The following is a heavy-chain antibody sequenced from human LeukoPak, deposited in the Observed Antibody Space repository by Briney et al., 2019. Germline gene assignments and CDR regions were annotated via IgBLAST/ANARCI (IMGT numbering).Heavy chain of an antibody. J-gene: IGHJ4*02. CDR3: AKARGSSYSWHFDS. Sequence: GGSLRLSCAAPGFAFSSIAMSWVRQAPGKGLECVSTISGGGGSTYYADSVKGRFTISRDNSKNTLYLQMSSLRAEDTAVYYCAKARGSSYSWHFDSWGQGTLVTVSS. CDR2: ISGGGGST. CDR1: GFAFSSIA. D-gene: IGHD5-18*01. V-gene: IGHV3-23*01.